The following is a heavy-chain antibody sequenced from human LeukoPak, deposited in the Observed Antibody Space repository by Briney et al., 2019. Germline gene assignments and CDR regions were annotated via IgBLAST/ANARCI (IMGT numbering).Heavy chain of an antibody. CDR2: ISGSGGGST. V-gene: IGHV3-23*01. D-gene: IGHD3-10*01. Sequence: GGSLRLSCAGSGFIFSTYAMSWVRQAPGKGLEWVLRISGSGGGSTYYADSVKGQFTISRDDSKNTLYLQMSSLRAEDTAVYYCAKGHFLVPTMVRFIDFWGQGTLVTVSS. CDR1: GFIFSTYA. J-gene: IGHJ4*02. CDR3: AKGHFLVPTMVRFIDF.